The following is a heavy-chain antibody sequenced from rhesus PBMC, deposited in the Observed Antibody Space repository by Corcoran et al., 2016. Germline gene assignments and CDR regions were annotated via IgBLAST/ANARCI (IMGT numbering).Heavy chain of an antibody. D-gene: IGHD4-23*01. CDR1: GGSMSDSYR. Sequence: QVHLQESGPGVVKPSETLSLTCAVSGGSMSDSYRWNWIRQSSGKRLEWIGYIYGSTTSTNYNPSLKSRVTISKDMSKNQFSLKLSSVTAADTAVYYCARKSNTKDYWGQGVLVTVSS. V-gene: IGHV4S10*01. CDR3: ARKSNTKDY. CDR2: IYGSTTST. J-gene: IGHJ4*01.